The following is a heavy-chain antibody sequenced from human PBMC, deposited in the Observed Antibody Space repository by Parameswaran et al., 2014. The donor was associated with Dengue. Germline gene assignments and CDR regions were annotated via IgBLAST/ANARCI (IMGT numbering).Heavy chain of an antibody. Sequence: SWVRQAPGQGLEWMGGIIPIFGTANYAQKFQGRVTITADESTSTAYMELSSLRSEDTAVYYCARGQYLRFLEWLMSMDVWGQGTTVTVSS. CDR2: IIPIFGTA. D-gene: IGHD3-3*01. CDR3: ARGQYLRFLEWLMSMDV. J-gene: IGHJ6*02. V-gene: IGHV1-69*01.